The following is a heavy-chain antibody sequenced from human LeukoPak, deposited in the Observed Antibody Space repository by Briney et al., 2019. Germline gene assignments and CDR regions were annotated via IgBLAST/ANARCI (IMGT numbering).Heavy chain of an antibody. Sequence: GGSVKLSCKASGYTFTKYGISWVRQAPGQGLEWMGWISTYIGSTKYTQNFQGRFTMTTDTTTTTVYMELRSLRSDDTAVYFCARGVPGALAGFDLWGEGTLVTVSS. J-gene: IGHJ4*02. CDR2: ISTYIGST. D-gene: IGHD2-2*01. CDR3: ARGVPGALAGFDL. CDR1: GYTFTKYG. V-gene: IGHV1-18*01.